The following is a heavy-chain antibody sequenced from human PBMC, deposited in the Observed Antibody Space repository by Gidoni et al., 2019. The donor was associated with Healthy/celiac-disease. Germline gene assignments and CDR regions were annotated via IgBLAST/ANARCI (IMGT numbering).Heavy chain of an antibody. Sequence: EVQLVESGGGLVKPGGSLRLSCAASGFTFSSYSMNWVRQAPGKGLEWVSSISSSSSYIYYADAVKGRFTISRDNAKNSLYLQMNSLRAEDTAVHYCARDSSGYDDEYYYYGMDVWGQGTTVTVSS. J-gene: IGHJ6*02. CDR2: ISSSSSYI. D-gene: IGHD5-12*01. CDR3: ARDSSGYDDEYYYYGMDV. CDR1: GFTFSSYS. V-gene: IGHV3-21*01.